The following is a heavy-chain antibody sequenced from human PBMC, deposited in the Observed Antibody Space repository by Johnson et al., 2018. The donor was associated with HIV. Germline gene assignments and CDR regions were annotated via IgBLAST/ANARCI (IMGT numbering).Heavy chain of an antibody. CDR2: IRSKAYGGST. CDR1: GFTFGDYP. Sequence: VQLVESGGGLVQPGRSLRLSCTASGFTFGDYPMSWVRQAPGKGLEWVGFIRSKAYGGSTYYADSVKGRFTISRDNSKNTLYLQMNSLRAEDTAVYYCASPNWGGAFDIWGQGTMVTVSS. J-gene: IGHJ3*02. V-gene: IGHV3-49*04. D-gene: IGHD2-21*01. CDR3: ASPNWGGAFDI.